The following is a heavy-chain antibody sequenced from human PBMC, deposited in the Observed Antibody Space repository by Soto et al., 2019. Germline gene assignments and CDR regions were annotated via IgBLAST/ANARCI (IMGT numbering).Heavy chain of an antibody. CDR3: ASRPALLYSSSWYVYNY. Sequence: ASVKVSCKASGYTFTSYAMHWVRQAPGQRLEWMGWINAGNGNTKYSQKFQGRLTITRDTSASTAYMELSSLRSEDTAVYSCASRPALLYSSSWYVYNYWGQGTLVTVSS. V-gene: IGHV1-3*01. CDR1: GYTFTSYA. CDR2: INAGNGNT. D-gene: IGHD6-13*01. J-gene: IGHJ4*02.